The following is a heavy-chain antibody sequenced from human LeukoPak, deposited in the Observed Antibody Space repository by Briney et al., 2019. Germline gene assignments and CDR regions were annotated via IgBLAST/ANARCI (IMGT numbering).Heavy chain of an antibody. CDR2: IYYSGST. J-gene: IGHJ4*02. CDR1: GDSIGSSSYY. Sequence: SETLSLTCTVSGDSIGSSSYYWAWIRQPPGKGLEWIGSIYYSGSTYYTPSLKSRVTISVETSKSKFSLKVSSVTAADTAVYYCARQTWIELWHFDYWGRGALVTVSS. V-gene: IGHV4-39*01. CDR3: ARQTWIELWHFDY. D-gene: IGHD5-18*01.